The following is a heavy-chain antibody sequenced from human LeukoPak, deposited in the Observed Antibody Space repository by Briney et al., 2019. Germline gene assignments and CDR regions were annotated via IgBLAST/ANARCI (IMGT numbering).Heavy chain of an antibody. D-gene: IGHD5-24*01. CDR3: ARASRDGYNQNFDH. CDR1: GYSFSTYW. J-gene: IGHJ4*02. Sequence: GESLKISFKGLGYSFSTYWNAWVRPRPGKGLEWMGIIYPGGSETRYDPSFQGQVTISADTSTSTAYLQWSSLRASDTAMYYCARASRDGYNQNFDHWGQGTQVTVSS. V-gene: IGHV5-51*01. CDR2: IYPGGSET.